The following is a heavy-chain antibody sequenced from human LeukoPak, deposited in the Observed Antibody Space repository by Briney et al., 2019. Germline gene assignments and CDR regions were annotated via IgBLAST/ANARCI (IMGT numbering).Heavy chain of an antibody. CDR1: GFTFSSYG. D-gene: IGHD3-3*02. J-gene: IGHJ4*02. V-gene: IGHV3-30*03. CDR3: ATGLASQGYFDY. CDR2: ISYDGSNK. Sequence: PGGSLRLSCAASGFTFSSYGMHWVRQAPGKGLEWVAVISYDGSNKYYADSVKGRFTISRDNSKNTLYLQMNSLRAEDTAVYYCATGLASQGYFDYWGQGTLVTVSS.